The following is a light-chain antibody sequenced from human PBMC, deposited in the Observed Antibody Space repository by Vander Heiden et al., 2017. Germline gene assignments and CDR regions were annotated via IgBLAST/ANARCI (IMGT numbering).Light chain of an antibody. CDR3: AAWDDSLSGRV. CDR2: SNN. CDR1: SSNIGSNY. V-gene: IGLV1-47*02. J-gene: IGLJ3*02. Sequence: QSVLTQPPSASGTPGQRVTISCSGSSSNIGSNYVYWYQQLPGTAPKLLIYSNNQRPSGVPDRFSGSKSGTSASPAISGLRSEDEADYYCAAWDDSLSGRVFGGGTKLTVL.